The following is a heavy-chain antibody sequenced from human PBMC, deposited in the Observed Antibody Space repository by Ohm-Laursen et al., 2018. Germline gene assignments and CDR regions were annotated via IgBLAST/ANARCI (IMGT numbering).Heavy chain of an antibody. D-gene: IGHD2-15*01. J-gene: IGHJ5*02. V-gene: IGHV4-4*07. Sequence: TLSLTCPVSGGSISGYYWSWIRQPAGKGLEWIGRMYISGGTNYNPSLKSRVTMSVDTSKNQFSLKLSSVTAADTAVYYCARDPGGILRFDPWGQGTLVTVPS. CDR1: GGSISGYY. CDR2: MYISGGT. CDR3: ARDPGGILRFDP.